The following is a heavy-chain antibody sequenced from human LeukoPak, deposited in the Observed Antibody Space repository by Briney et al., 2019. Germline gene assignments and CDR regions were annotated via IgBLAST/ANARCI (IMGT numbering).Heavy chain of an antibody. V-gene: IGHV4-34*01. CDR1: GGSFSGYY. D-gene: IGHD4-17*01. CDR2: IYHSGST. CDR3: ASYGAISVY. Sequence: SETLSLTCAVYGGSFSGYYWSWIRQPPGKGLEWIGSIYHSGSTYYNPSLKGRVTISVDTSKNQFSLKLSSVTAADTAVYYCASYGAISVYWGQGTLVTVSS. J-gene: IGHJ4*02.